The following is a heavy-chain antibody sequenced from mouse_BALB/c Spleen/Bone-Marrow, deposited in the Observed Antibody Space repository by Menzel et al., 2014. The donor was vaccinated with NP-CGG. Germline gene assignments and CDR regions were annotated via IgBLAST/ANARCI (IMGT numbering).Heavy chain of an antibody. Sequence: VQLQQPGTVLARPGAAVKMSCKASGYTFSNYWMHWIKQRPGQGLEWIGTIHPGNSDTTYNQKFKGKAKLTAVTSTSTAYMELSSLTNEDSAVHYCTTLARNNFDYWGQGTTLTVSS. V-gene: IGHV1-5*01. CDR2: IHPGNSDT. CDR3: TTLARNNFDY. CDR1: GYTFSNYW. D-gene: IGHD3-1*01. J-gene: IGHJ2*01.